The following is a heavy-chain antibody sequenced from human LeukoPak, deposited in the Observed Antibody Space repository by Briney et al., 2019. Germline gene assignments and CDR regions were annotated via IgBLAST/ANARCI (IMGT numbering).Heavy chain of an antibody. D-gene: IGHD3-22*01. J-gene: IGHJ4*02. CDR3: AREGDSSGFDY. V-gene: IGHV3-30-3*01. CDR1: GFTFSSYA. CDR2: ISYDGSNK. Sequence: GGSLRLSCAASGFTFSSYAMHWVRQAPGKGLEWVAVISYDGSNKYYADSVKGRFTISRDNSENTLYLQMNSLRAEDTAVYYCAREGDSSGFDYWGQGTLVTVSS.